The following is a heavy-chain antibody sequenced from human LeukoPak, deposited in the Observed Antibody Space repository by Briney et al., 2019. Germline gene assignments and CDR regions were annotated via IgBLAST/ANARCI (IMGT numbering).Heavy chain of an antibody. Sequence: AGGSLRLSCAASGFTFSSYSVNWVRQAPGKGLEWVSSISSSSSYIYYADSVKGRFTISRDNAKNSLYLQMNSLRAEDTAVYYCARSLPPDYYDSSGYRYGMDIWGQGTTVTVSS. CDR1: GFTFSSYS. CDR2: ISSSSSYI. J-gene: IGHJ6*02. CDR3: ARSLPPDYYDSSGYRYGMDI. V-gene: IGHV3-21*01. D-gene: IGHD3-22*01.